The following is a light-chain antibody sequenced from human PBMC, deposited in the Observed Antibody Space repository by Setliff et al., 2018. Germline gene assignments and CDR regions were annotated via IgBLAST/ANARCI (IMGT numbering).Light chain of an antibody. CDR3: CSYGGTLDV. CDR1: SSDVGGYNS. V-gene: IGLV2-11*01. Sequence: QSALTQPRSVSGSPGQSVTISCTGTSSDVGGYNSVSWYQQHPDKPPKLIIYDVSTRPSGVPDRFSGSKSGNTASLTISGLQAEDEADYYCCSYGGTLDVFGTGTKGTVL. J-gene: IGLJ1*01. CDR2: DVS.